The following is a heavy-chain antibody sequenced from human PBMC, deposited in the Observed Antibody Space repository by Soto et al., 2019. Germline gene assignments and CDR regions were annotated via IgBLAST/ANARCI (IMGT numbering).Heavy chain of an antibody. CDR2: IYHTGTT. V-gene: IGHV4-30-2*01. CDR1: GGSVSSGSYY. D-gene: IGHD3-22*01. J-gene: IGHJ5*02. CDR3: AREINYYDSSGDSWFDP. Sequence: SETLSLTCTVFGGSVSSGSYYWTWIRQPPGKGLEWIGYIYHTGTTYYNMSLKSRVTISVDGSKNQFSLKLSSVTAADTAVYYCAREINYYDSSGDSWFDPWGQGTLVTVSS.